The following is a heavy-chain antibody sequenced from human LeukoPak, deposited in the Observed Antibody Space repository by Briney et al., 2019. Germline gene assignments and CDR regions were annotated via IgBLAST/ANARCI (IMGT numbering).Heavy chain of an antibody. Sequence: ASVKVSCKASGYTFTGYYIHWVRQATGQGLEWMGWINPNSGGTNYAQKFQGRVTMSRDTSISTAYMELTRLRSDDTAVYYCARVDTVVVPTGITWFDPWGQGTLVTVSS. V-gene: IGHV1-2*02. CDR3: ARVDTVVVPTGITWFDP. CDR2: INPNSGGT. J-gene: IGHJ5*02. CDR1: GYTFTGYY. D-gene: IGHD2-2*02.